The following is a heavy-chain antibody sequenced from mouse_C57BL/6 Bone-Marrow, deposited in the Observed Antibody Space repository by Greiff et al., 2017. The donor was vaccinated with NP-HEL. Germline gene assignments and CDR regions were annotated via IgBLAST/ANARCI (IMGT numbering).Heavy chain of an antibody. V-gene: IGHV14-4*01. Sequence: VQLKQSGAELVRPGASVKLSCTASGFNIKDDYMHWVKQRPEQGLEWIGWLDPENGDPEYASKFQGKATITADTSSNTAYLQLSSLTSEDTAVYYCTTYMVTTDYFDYWGQGTTLTVSS. CDR1: GFNIKDDY. CDR2: LDPENGDP. CDR3: TTYMVTTDYFDY. J-gene: IGHJ2*01. D-gene: IGHD2-2*01.